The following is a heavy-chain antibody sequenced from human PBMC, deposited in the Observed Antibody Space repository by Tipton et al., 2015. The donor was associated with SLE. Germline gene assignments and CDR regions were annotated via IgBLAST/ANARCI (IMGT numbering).Heavy chain of an antibody. J-gene: IGHJ3*01. V-gene: IGHV1-18*01. CDR2: ISGYNGDT. CDR3: ARDKTGDQDDDAFDY. D-gene: IGHD7-27*01. CDR1: GYTFSTHG. Sequence: QLVQSGVEVKKPGASVRVSCKASGYTFSTHGIIWVRQAPGQGLEWMGWISGYNGDTNYAQKLQGRVTMTTDTSTSTAYMELRSLRSDDTAVYYCARDKTGDQDDDAFDYWGQGTIVTVSS.